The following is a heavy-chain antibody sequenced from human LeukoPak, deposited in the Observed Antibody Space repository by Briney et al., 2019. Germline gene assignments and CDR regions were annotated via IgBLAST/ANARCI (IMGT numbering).Heavy chain of an antibody. V-gene: IGHV3-7*01. J-gene: IGHJ4*01. CDR3: ARDGTAAGLYFDL. CDR1: GFTFSSYE. CDR2: INQNGAEK. D-gene: IGHD6-13*01. Sequence: PGGSLRLSCAASGFTFSSYEMNWVRQAPGKGLEWVGSINQNGAEKTYLDSVKGRFTISRDNPRNSLYLQMNSLRAEDTAIYYCARDGTAAGLYFDLWGQGALVTVSS.